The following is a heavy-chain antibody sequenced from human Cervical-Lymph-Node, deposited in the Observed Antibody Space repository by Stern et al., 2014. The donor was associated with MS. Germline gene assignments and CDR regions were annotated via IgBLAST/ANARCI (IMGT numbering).Heavy chain of an antibody. CDR3: ARHRSKSSERWQQFLVSLAAFNM. CDR1: GYRFSNYW. J-gene: IGHJ3*02. V-gene: IGHV5-51*01. CDR2: IYPRDSET. Sequence: EVHLVESGAEVRKPGESLKISCKGSGYRFSNYWIGWVRQMPGKGLEWMGMIYPRDSETRNSPAFQGQVTMSADRSIDTVYLQLSSLKASDTAMYYCARHRSKSSERWQQFLVSLAAFNMWGQGTMVTVSS. D-gene: IGHD5-24*01.